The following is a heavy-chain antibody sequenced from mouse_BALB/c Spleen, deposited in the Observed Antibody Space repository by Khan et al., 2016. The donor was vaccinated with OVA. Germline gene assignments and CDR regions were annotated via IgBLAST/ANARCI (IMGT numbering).Heavy chain of an antibody. Sequence: EVELVESGGGLVKPGGSLKLSCVASGITFSRYAMSWVRQTPEKRLEWVASISSGGSYTYYPDSVKGRFTLSRDNAKNTLYLQMSSLRSEDTAMYYCERHEDYYGSRPYFDYWGQGTTLTVSS. J-gene: IGHJ2*01. CDR2: ISSGGSYT. CDR1: GITFSRYA. CDR3: ERHEDYYGSRPYFDY. V-gene: IGHV5-9-3*01. D-gene: IGHD1-1*01.